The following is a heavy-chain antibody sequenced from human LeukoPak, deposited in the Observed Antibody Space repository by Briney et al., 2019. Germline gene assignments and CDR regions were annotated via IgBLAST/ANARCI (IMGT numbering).Heavy chain of an antibody. V-gene: IGHV3-43D*03. D-gene: IGHD4-11*01. CDR3: ASFGTVTGRYYYNYMDV. CDR2: ITWDGGST. J-gene: IGHJ6*03. CDR1: GFTFDDYA. Sequence: PGGSLRLSCAASGFTFDDYAMHWVRQAPGKGLEWVSLITWDGGSTYYADSVKGRFTISRDNSKNSLYLQMNSLRAEDTALYYCASFGTVTGRYYYNYMDVWGKGTTVTVSS.